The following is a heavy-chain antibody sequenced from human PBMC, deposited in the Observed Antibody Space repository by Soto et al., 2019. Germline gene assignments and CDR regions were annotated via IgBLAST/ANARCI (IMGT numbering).Heavy chain of an antibody. CDR2: IIPILDIT. V-gene: IGHV1-69*02. CDR1: GGTFSSYP. CDR3: ARPTSTGTTSGYYFVY. Sequence: QVQLVQSGAEVKKPGSSVTVSCKASGGTFSSYPISWVRQAPGQGLEWMGRIIPILDITDYAQCFQGSVTITADKTTSTAYMELSRLSSDDTAVYYCARPTSTGTTSGYYFVYWGQGTLVTVSS. D-gene: IGHD1-7*01. J-gene: IGHJ4*02.